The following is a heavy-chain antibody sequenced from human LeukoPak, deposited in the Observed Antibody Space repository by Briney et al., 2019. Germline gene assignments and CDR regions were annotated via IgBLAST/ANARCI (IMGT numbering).Heavy chain of an antibody. CDR1: GGSISSCGYS. V-gene: IGHV4-30-2*01. D-gene: IGHD2-2*01. CDR3: ARAVVPAAIGAFDI. Sequence: SQTLSLTCAVSGGSISSCGYSWSWIRQPPGKGLKWIGYIYHSGSTYYNPSLKSRVTISVDRSKNQFSLKLSSVTAADTAVYYCARAVVPAAIGAFDIWGQGTMVTVSS. CDR2: IYHSGST. J-gene: IGHJ3*02.